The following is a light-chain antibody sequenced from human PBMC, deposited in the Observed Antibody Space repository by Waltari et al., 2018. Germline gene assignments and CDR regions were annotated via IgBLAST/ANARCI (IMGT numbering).Light chain of an antibody. V-gene: IGLV2-14*03. CDR1: ATDIGRHNF. CDR2: DVN. CDR3: SSYTTGRTYV. Sequence: QSALTQPASVSGSPGQSIAIPCTGTATDIGRHNFVSWYRQRPGEVPKLIIYDVNSRLSGISSRFSGSKFGNTASLTISGLQTEDEAVYYCSSYTTGRTYVFGTGTKVTVL. J-gene: IGLJ1*01.